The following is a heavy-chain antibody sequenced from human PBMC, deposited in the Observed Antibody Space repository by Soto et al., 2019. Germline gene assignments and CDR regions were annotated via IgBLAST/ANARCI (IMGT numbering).Heavy chain of an antibody. D-gene: IGHD4-4*01. J-gene: IGHJ4*02. Sequence: GGSLRLSCAASGFTFSSYAMSWVRRAPGKGLEWVSAISGSGGSTYYADSVKGRFTISRDNSKNTLYLQMNSLRAEDTAVYYCAKVKRATPVTRDYFDYWGQGTLVTVSS. CDR1: GFTFSSYA. CDR2: ISGSGGST. CDR3: AKVKRATPVTRDYFDY. V-gene: IGHV3-23*01.